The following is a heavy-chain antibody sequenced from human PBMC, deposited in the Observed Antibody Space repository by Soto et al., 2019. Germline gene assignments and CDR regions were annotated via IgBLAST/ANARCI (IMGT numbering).Heavy chain of an antibody. CDR1: GLTFGTYA. D-gene: IGHD6-19*01. CDR2: MSNSSDNT. V-gene: IGHV3-23*01. CDR3: AKDAAMTSGWYYFDY. J-gene: IGHJ4*02. Sequence: GGSLSLSCAAHGLTFGTYAMGWARQAPGKGLEWVSVMSNSSDNTYYADSVKGRFTISRDNSENTLYLKMSSLRAEDTAVYYCAKDAAMTSGWYYFDYWGQGTLVTVSS.